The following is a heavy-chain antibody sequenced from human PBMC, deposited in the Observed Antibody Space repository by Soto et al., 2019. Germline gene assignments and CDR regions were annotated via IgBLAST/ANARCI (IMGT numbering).Heavy chain of an antibody. V-gene: IGHV3-30*18. D-gene: IGHD2-2*02. J-gene: IGHJ6*02. CDR2: ISYDGSNN. CDR3: AKEARTPAAIGEYYHYYGMDV. CDR1: GFTFSSYG. Sequence: VGSLRLSCAASGFTFSSYGMHWVRQAPGRGLEWVAVISYDGSNNYYADSVKGRFTISRDNSKNTLYLQMNSLRAEDTAVYYCAKEARTPAAIGEYYHYYGMDVWGQGTTVTVSS.